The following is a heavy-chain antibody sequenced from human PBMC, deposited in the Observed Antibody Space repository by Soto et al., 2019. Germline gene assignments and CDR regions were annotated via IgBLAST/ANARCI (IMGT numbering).Heavy chain of an antibody. J-gene: IGHJ6*02. CDR3: ARQNRKWLRHYYYGMDV. CDR2: IYPGDSDT. D-gene: IGHD5-12*01. Sequence: PGESLKISCKGSGYSFTSYWIGWVRQMPGKGLEWMGIIYPGDSDTRYSPSFQGQVTISADKSISTAYLQWSSLKASDTAMYYCARQNRKWLRHYYYGMDVWGQGTTVTVSS. V-gene: IGHV5-51*01. CDR1: GYSFTSYW.